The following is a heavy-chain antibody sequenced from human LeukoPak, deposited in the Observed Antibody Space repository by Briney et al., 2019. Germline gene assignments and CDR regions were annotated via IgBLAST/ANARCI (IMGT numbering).Heavy chain of an antibody. CDR2: ISGSGGST. CDR3: AKPRDDSSSWSDFDY. D-gene: IGHD6-13*01. V-gene: IGHV3-23*01. J-gene: IGHJ4*02. CDR1: GITFSNYA. Sequence: PGGSLRLSCAASGITFSNYAMSWVRQAPGKGLEWVSGISGSGGSTYYADSVKGRFTISRDNSKNTLCLQMNSLRAEDTAVYYCAKPRDDSSSWSDFDYWGQGTLVTVSS.